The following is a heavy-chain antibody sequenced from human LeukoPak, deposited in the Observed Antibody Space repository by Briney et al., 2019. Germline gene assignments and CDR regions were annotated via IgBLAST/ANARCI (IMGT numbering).Heavy chain of an antibody. CDR1: GYTFTGYY. CDR3: AGSGWYVGYFQH. CDR2: INPNSGGT. Sequence: ASVKVSCKASGYTFTGYYMHWVRQAPGQGLEWMGWINPNSGGTNYAQKFQGRVTMTKDTSISTAYMELSRLRSDDTAVYYCAGSGWYVGYFQHWGQGTLVTVSS. V-gene: IGHV1-2*02. D-gene: IGHD6-19*01. J-gene: IGHJ1*01.